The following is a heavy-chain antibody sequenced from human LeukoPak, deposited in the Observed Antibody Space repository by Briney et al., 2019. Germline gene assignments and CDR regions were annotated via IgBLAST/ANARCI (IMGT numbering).Heavy chain of an antibody. CDR3: AKHLYYDSGAYHTLTSFDY. V-gene: IGHV3-23*01. J-gene: IGHJ4*02. CDR2: ISVSGGST. Sequence: PGGSLRLSCAASGFTFSNYAMSWVRQAPGKGLEWVSVISVSGGSTYYADSVQARFTISSDNSNNTLYVQLNSVRAEDTAVYYCAKHLYYDSGAYHTLTSFDYWGQGTLVTVSS. D-gene: IGHD3-22*01. CDR1: GFTFSNYA.